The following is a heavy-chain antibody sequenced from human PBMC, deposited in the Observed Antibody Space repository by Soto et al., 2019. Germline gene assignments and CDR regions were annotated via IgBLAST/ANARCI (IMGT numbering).Heavy chain of an antibody. CDR1: GGTFSSYA. CDR2: LIPIFGTA. D-gene: IGHD6-6*01. CDR3: ASEAARTTKTLDY. J-gene: IGHJ4*02. V-gene: IGHV1-69*13. Sequence: SVKVSCKASGGTFSSYAISWVRQAPGQGLEWMGGLIPIFGTANYAQKFQGRVTITADESTSTAYMELSSLRSEDTAVYYCASEAARTTKTLDYWGQGTLVTVSS.